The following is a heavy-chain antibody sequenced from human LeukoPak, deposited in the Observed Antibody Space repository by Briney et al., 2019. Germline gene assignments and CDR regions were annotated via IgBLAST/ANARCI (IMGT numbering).Heavy chain of an antibody. J-gene: IGHJ6*03. D-gene: IGHD4-11*01. CDR3: ARATTVTRHYYYMDV. V-gene: IGHV3-23*01. CDR1: GFTFSSYA. CDR2: ISGSGGST. Sequence: GGSLRLSCAASGFTFSSYAMSWVRQAPGKGLEWVSAISGSGGSTYYADSVKGRFTISRDNSKNTLYLQMNSLRAEDTAVYYCARATTVTRHYYYMDVWGKGTTVTVSS.